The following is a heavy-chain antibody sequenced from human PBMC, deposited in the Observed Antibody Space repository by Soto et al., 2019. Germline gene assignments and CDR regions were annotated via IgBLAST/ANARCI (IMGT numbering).Heavy chain of an antibody. CDR1: GDSVSSNSAA. J-gene: IGHJ5*02. CDR3: ARDRHCGLCTYDWFDP. D-gene: IGHD2-2*01. CDR2: TYYRSKWYN. Sequence: SQTLSLTCAISGDSVSSNSAAWNWIRQSPSGGLEWLGRTYYRSKWYNDYAVSVKSRITINPDTSKNQFSLQLNSVTPEDTAVYYCARDRHCGLCTYDWFDPWGQGTLVTVSS. V-gene: IGHV6-1*01.